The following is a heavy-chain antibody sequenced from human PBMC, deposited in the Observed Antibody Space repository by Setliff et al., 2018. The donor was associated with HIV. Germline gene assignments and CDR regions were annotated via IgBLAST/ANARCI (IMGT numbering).Heavy chain of an antibody. CDR2: INHSGST. Sequence: SETLSLTCAVYGGSFSGYYWSWICQPPGKGLEWIGEINHSGSTNYNPSLKSRVTISVDTSKNQFSLKLSSVTAADTAVYYCAIRGSSGWYVGGYFDYWGQGTLVTVSS. V-gene: IGHV4-34*01. CDR1: GGSFSGYY. J-gene: IGHJ4*02. D-gene: IGHD6-19*01. CDR3: AIRGSSGWYVGGYFDY.